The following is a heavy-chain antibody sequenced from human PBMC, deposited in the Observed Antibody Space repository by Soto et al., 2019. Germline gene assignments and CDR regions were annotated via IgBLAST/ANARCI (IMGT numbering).Heavy chain of an antibody. J-gene: IGHJ5*02. CDR2: IYWNDDK. CDR1: GFSLSTSGVG. V-gene: IGHV2-5*01. Sequence: QITLKESGPTLVKPTQTLTLTCTFSGFSLSTSGVGVGWIRQPPGKALEWLALIYWNDDKRYSPSLKSRLTITKDTSKNQVVLTMTNMDPVDTATYYCANSTGTTWGGWFDPWGQGTLVTVSS. D-gene: IGHD1-7*01. CDR3: ANSTGTTWGGWFDP.